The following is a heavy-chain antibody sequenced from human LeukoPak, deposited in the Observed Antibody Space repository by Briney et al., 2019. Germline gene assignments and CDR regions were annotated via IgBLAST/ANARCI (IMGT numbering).Heavy chain of an antibody. D-gene: IGHD3-10*01. J-gene: IGHJ5*02. CDR3: AREPMVRDYNWFDP. Sequence: ASVKVSCKASGYTFTGYYIHWVRQAPGQGLEWMGRINPNTGGTHYAQMFQGRVTMTRGTSISTAYMGLSRLTSDNTAVYYCAREPMVRDYNWFDPWGQGTLVTVSP. V-gene: IGHV1-2*06. CDR2: INPNTGGT. CDR1: GYTFTGYY.